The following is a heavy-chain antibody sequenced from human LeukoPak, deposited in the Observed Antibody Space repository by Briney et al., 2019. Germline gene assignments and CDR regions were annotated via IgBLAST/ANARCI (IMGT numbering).Heavy chain of an antibody. J-gene: IGHJ4*02. CDR2: ISGSGGGT. CDR3: AKDVIRVVAATHFDY. Sequence: PGGSLRLSCAASGFSFSSYSMNWVRQAPGKGLEWVSGISGSGGGTYYADSVKGRFTISRDNSKNTLDLQMNSLRAEDTAVYYCAKDVIRVVAATHFDYWGQGTLVTVSS. CDR1: GFSFSSYS. V-gene: IGHV3-23*01. D-gene: IGHD2-15*01.